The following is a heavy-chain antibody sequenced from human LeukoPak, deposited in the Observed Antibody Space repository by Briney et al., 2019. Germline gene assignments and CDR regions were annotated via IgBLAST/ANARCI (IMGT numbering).Heavy chain of an antibody. J-gene: IGHJ4*02. CDR1: GFTFDDYG. V-gene: IGHV3-23*01. CDR2: ISGSGDSR. D-gene: IGHD5-18*01. CDR3: AKKAYSYGPFDY. Sequence: GGSLRLSCAASGFTFDDYGMSWVRQAPGKGLEWVSGISGSGDSRYYADSVKGRFTISRDNSKNMLYMQMNSLRAEDTAVYYCAKKAYSYGPFDYWGQGTLVTVSS.